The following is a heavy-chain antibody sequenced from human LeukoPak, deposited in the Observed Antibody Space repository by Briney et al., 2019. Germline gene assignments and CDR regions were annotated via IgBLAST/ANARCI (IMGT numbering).Heavy chain of an antibody. CDR3: AKASITMVRGVYYFDY. D-gene: IGHD3-10*01. J-gene: IGHJ4*02. CDR2: ISWNSGSI. V-gene: IGHV3-9*01. Sequence: QPGRSLRLSCAASGFTFDDYAMHWVRQAPGKGLEWVSGISWNSGSIGYADSVKGRFTISRDNAKNSLYLQMNSLRAEDTALYYCAKASITMVRGVYYFDYWGQGTLVTVSP. CDR1: GFTFDDYA.